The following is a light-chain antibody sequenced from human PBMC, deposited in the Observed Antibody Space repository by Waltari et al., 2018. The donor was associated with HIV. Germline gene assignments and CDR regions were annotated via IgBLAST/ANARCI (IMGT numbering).Light chain of an antibody. Sequence: QSALTQPASVSGSPGPSLTISCTGTSRDVGGYQYVSWYQQHPGKAPKLMIFDVSNRPSGVSNRFSGSKSGNTASLTISGLQAEDEAHYFCSSYSSSTALVVFGGGTKVTVL. CDR2: DVS. CDR1: SRDVGGYQY. V-gene: IGLV2-14*03. J-gene: IGLJ2*01. CDR3: SSYSSSTALVV.